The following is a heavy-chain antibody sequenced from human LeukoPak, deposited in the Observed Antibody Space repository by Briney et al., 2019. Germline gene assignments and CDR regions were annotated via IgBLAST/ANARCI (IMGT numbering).Heavy chain of an antibody. Sequence: AGGSLRLACAASGFTFSNAWMGWVRQAPGDGLEWVGRIKSKTDGGTTDYAAPVKGRFTISRDDSKNTLYLQMNSLKTEDTAVYYCTTARPATAIHYYYYGMDVWGQGTTVTVSS. CDR3: TTARPATAIHYYYYGMDV. CDR2: IKSKTDGGTT. D-gene: IGHD2-21*02. V-gene: IGHV3-15*01. J-gene: IGHJ6*02. CDR1: GFTFSNAW.